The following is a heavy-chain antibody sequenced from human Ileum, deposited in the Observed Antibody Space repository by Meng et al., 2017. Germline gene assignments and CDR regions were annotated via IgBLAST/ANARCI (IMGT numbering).Heavy chain of an antibody. Sequence: QVQFVQSGAEVKKPGASLRISCKASGFTFSNYAIYWVRQAPGQSLEWLGWIHAGSGDTKFSQTFQGRLTFDRDTSEDTVYMELSSLTSGDRAVYYCGRGRASFYFDFLGQGTLVTVSS. CDR3: GRGRASFYFDF. D-gene: IGHD6-6*01. V-gene: IGHV1-3*01. J-gene: IGHJ4*01. CDR1: GFTFSNYA. CDR2: IHAGSGDT.